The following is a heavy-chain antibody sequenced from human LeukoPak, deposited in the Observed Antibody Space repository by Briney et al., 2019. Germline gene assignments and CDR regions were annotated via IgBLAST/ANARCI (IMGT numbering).Heavy chain of an antibody. V-gene: IGHV3-23*01. D-gene: IGHD3-9*01. J-gene: IGHJ4*02. CDR3: AKGDDILTTSILFPDY. CDR1: GFTFSSYA. Sequence: PGGSLRLSCTASGFTFSSYAMSSVRHAPGKGLEWVSAISGSGGSTYYAATVKGRFTISRDNSKNTLYPQMNSLRAEDTAVYYCAKGDDILTTSILFPDYWGQGTLVTVSS. CDR2: ISGSGGST.